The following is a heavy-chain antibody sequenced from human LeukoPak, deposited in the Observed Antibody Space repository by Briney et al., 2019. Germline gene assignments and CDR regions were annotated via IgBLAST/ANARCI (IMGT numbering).Heavy chain of an antibody. Sequence: PSETLSLTCTVSGGSISSYYWSWIRQPPGKGLEWIGYIYYSGSTNYNPSLKSRVTISVTSKNQFSLKLSSVTAADTAVYFCAREVSVAGNNWFDPWGQGALVTVSS. CDR1: GGSISSYY. CDR3: AREVSVAGNNWFDP. D-gene: IGHD6-19*01. V-gene: IGHV4-59*01. CDR2: IYYSGST. J-gene: IGHJ5*02.